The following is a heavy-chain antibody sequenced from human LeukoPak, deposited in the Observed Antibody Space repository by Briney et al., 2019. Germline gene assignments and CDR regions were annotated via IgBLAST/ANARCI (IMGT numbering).Heavy chain of an antibody. J-gene: IGHJ4*02. D-gene: IGHD3-10*01. CDR1: GFTFSSYA. CDR3: AKEHYYGSGSYYLASYFDY. Sequence: GGSLRLSCAASGFTFSSYAMSWVRQAPGKGLEWVSAIRDSGGSTYYADSVKGRFTISRDNSKNTLYLQMNSLRAEDTAVYYCAKEHYYGSGSYYLASYFDYWGQGTLVTASS. CDR2: IRDSGGST. V-gene: IGHV3-23*01.